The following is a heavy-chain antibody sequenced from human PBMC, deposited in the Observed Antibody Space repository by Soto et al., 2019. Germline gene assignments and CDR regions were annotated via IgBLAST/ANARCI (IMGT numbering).Heavy chain of an antibody. Sequence: GGSLRLSCAASGFTFSSYAMSWVRQAPGKGLEYVSAISSNGGSTYYADSVKGRFTISRDNSKNTLYLQMSSLRAEDTAVYYCARSNVDTAMVPPLDYWGQGTLVTVSS. CDR1: GFTFSSYA. D-gene: IGHD5-18*01. V-gene: IGHV3-64D*06. CDR2: ISSNGGST. J-gene: IGHJ4*02. CDR3: ARSNVDTAMVPPLDY.